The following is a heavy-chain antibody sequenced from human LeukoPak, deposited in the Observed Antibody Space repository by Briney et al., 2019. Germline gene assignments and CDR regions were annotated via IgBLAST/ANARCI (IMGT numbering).Heavy chain of an antibody. D-gene: IGHD1-26*01. V-gene: IGHV3-30*18. CDR1: GFTFSSYG. CDR3: AKESNSGSSYDY. J-gene: IGHJ4*02. Sequence: GRSLRLSCAASGFTFSSYGMHWVRQAPGKGLEWVAVISYDGSNKYYADSVKGRFTISRDNSKNTLYLQMNSLRAEDTAVYYCAKESNSGSSYDYWGQGTLVTVSS. CDR2: ISYDGSNK.